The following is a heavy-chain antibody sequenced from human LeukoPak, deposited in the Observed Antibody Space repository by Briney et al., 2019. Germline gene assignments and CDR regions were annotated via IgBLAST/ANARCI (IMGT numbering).Heavy chain of an antibody. CDR3: ARGRGGNYGRWLQSEKYYYMDV. D-gene: IGHD5-24*01. CDR1: GYTFTGYY. Sequence: GASVKVSCKASGYTFTGYYMHWVRQAPGQGLEWMGWMNPNSGNTGYAQKFQGRVTITRNTSISTAYMELSSLRSEDTAVYYCARGRGGNYGRWLQSEKYYYMDVWGKGTTVTVSS. J-gene: IGHJ6*03. V-gene: IGHV1-8*03. CDR2: MNPNSGNT.